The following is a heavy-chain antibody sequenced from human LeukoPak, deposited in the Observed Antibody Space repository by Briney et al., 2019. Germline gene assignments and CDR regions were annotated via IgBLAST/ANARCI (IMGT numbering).Heavy chain of an antibody. CDR2: IDTAGDT. CDR1: GFTFSNYD. D-gene: IGHD4-17*01. J-gene: IGHJ2*01. CDR3: ARTTVTSGPYWYFDL. Sequence: GGSLRLSCAASGFTFSNYDMHWVRQATGEGLEWVSAIDTAGDTYYPGSVRGRFTISRENAENSLYLLMNSLRAGDTGVYYCARTTVTSGPYWYFDLWGRGTLVTVS. V-gene: IGHV3-13*01.